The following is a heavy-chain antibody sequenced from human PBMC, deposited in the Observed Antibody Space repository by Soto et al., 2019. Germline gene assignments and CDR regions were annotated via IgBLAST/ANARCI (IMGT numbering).Heavy chain of an antibody. V-gene: IGHV3-30*18. Sequence: PGGSLRLSCAASGFTFIRYGTHWVRQAPGKGLEWVAAISHDASIKYYADSVKGRFTISRDNSKNTLYLQMTSLRAEDTAVYYCAKDNCISTSCYRLYNWFDPWGQGTLVTVSS. D-gene: IGHD2-2*01. CDR1: GFTFIRYG. J-gene: IGHJ5*02. CDR3: AKDNCISTSCYRLYNWFDP. CDR2: ISHDASIK.